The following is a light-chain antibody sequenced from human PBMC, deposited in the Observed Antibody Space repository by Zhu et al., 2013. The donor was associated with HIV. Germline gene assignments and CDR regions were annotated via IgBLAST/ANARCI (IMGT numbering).Light chain of an antibody. CDR1: QSISSN. J-gene: IGKJ4*01. V-gene: IGKV3-15*01. CDR2: GAS. Sequence: DIVMTQSPATLSVSPGERATLSCRASQSISSNLAWYQQKPGQAPRLLIYGASIRATGIPARFSGSGSGTEFTLTISSLQSEDFAVYDCQQYNNWPPLTFGGGTKVEIK. CDR3: QQYNNWPPLT.